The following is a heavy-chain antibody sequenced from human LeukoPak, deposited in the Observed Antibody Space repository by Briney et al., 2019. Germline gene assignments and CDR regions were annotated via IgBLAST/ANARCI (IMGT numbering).Heavy chain of an antibody. CDR3: ARLRGEAGTHLSCDY. D-gene: IGHD1-1*01. V-gene: IGHV3-66*04. CDR2: IYSGGNT. Sequence: PGGSLRLSCAASGVTVSSNYMTWVRQAPGKGLEWVSVIYSGGNTYYADSVKGRFTISRDNSKNTLHLQMNSLRVEDTAVYYCARLRGEAGTHLSCDYWGQGTLVTVSS. CDR1: GVTVSSNY. J-gene: IGHJ4*02.